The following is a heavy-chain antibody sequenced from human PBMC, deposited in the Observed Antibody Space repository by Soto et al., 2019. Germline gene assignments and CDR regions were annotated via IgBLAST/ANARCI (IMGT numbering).Heavy chain of an antibody. CDR1: GFNFKKFA. CDR2: ISCCGGST. V-gene: IGHV3-23*01. Sequence: EVQPLESGGGVVQPGGSLRLSCVASGFNFKKFAMSWVRQAPGEGLEWVSGISCCGGSTSYADSVKGRFSIARDDSTNTLSLQMNNLRVKDTAQYYCAKADGEQWLLPHLDKWGQGTLVTVS. CDR3: AKADGEQWLLPHLDK. J-gene: IGHJ4*02. D-gene: IGHD6-19*01.